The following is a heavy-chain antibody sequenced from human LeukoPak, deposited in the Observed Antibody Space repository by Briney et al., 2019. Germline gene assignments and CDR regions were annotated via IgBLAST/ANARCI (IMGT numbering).Heavy chain of an antibody. J-gene: IGHJ4*02. CDR3: AQKGVTDH. CDR1: GVRFSRFG. Sequence: GGSLRLSCVASGVRFSRFGMNWVRQAPGKALEWVSHISSTSGDVNYADSVKGRFTISRDNAKNSLYLQMNSLRVEDTAIYYCAQKGVTDHWGQGTLVTVSS. D-gene: IGHD2-8*01. V-gene: IGHV3-48*01. CDR2: ISSTSGDV.